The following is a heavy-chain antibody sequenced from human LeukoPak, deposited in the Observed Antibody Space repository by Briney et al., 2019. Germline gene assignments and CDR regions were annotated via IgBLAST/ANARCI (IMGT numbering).Heavy chain of an antibody. CDR2: IYHSGST. CDR3: ANSANYGGNSGFFDY. D-gene: IGHD4-23*01. CDR1: GGSISSGGYS. V-gene: IGHV4-30-2*01. J-gene: IGHJ4*02. Sequence: SETLSLTCAVSGGSISSGGYSWSWIRQPPGKGLEWIGYIYHSGSTYYNPSLKSRVTISVDRSKNQFSLKLSSVTAADTAVYYCANSANYGGNSGFFDYWGQGTLVTVSS.